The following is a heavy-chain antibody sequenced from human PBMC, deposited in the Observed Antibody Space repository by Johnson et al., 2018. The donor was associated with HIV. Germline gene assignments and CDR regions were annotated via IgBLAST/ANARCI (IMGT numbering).Heavy chain of an antibody. CDR2: IWYDGSNK. Sequence: QVQLVESGGGVVRPGGSLRLSCAASGFTFNSYGMHWVRQAPGKGLEWVAVIWYDGSNKYYADSVKGRFTISRDSSKNTLYLQMNSLRAEDTAVYYCAKERAYIRTFDIWGQGTLVTVSS. J-gene: IGHJ3*02. D-gene: IGHD5-18*01. CDR1: GFTFNSYG. V-gene: IGHV3-30*02. CDR3: AKERAYIRTFDI.